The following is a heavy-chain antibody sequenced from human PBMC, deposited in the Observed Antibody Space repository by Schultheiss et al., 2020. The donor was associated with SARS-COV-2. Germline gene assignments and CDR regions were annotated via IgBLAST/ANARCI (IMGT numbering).Heavy chain of an antibody. CDR3: TRHGSGSYDSVDY. Sequence: GGSLRLSCAASGFTFSSYWMHWVRQAPGKGLVWVGRIRSKANSYATAYAASVKGRFTISRDDSKNTAYLQMNSLKTEDTAVYYCTRHGSGSYDSVDYWGQGTLVTVSS. CDR2: IRSKANSYAT. J-gene: IGHJ4*02. CDR1: GFTFSSYW. D-gene: IGHD1-26*01. V-gene: IGHV3-73*01.